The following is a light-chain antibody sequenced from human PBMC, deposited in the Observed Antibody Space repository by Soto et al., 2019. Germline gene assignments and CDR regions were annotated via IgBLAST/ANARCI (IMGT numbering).Light chain of an antibody. V-gene: IGKV3-20*01. CDR2: GAS. CDR3: QQYGSSLLT. Sequence: EIVLTQSRGTLSLSPGVRATLSCRASQTISSSSLAWYQQKPGQAPRPLIFGASSRATGIPDRFSGSGSGTDFTLTISRLEPEDFAVYYCQQYGSSLLTFGGGTKVDIK. J-gene: IGKJ4*01. CDR1: QTISSSS.